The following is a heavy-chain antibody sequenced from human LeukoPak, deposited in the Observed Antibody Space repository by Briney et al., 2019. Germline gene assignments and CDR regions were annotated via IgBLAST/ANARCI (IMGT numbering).Heavy chain of an antibody. J-gene: IGHJ4*02. CDR2: ISWDGGST. CDR3: AKDVTIFGEDQVLDY. D-gene: IGHD3-3*01. V-gene: IGHV3-43D*03. CDR1: GFTFDDYA. Sequence: GGSLRLSCAASGFTFDDYAMHWVRHAPGKGLEWVSLISWDGGSTYYADSVKGRFTISRDNSKNSLYLQMNSLRAEDTALYYCAKDVTIFGEDQVLDYWGQGTLVTVSS.